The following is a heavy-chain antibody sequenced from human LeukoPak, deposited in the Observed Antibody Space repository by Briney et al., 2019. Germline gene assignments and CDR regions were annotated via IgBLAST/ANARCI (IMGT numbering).Heavy chain of an antibody. Sequence: RASETLSLTCTVSGGSISSYYWSWIRQPAGKGLEWIGYIYYSGSTNYNPSLKSRVTISVDTSKNRFSLKLSSVTAADTAVYYCARSGFLLAFDIWGQGTMVTVSS. J-gene: IGHJ3*02. CDR2: IYYSGST. CDR3: ARSGFLLAFDI. D-gene: IGHD3-3*01. CDR1: GGSISSYY. V-gene: IGHV4-59*08.